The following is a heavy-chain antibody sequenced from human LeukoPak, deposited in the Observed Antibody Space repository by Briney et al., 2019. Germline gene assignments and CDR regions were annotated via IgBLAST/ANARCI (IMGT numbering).Heavy chain of an antibody. D-gene: IGHD5-12*01. CDR3: ARGSTVGTVATPLKY. Sequence: EASVKVSCKASGYTFTSYDINWVRQATGQGLEWMGWMNPKSANTGYAQKFQGRVTMTRSISVSTAYLELSSLRSEDTAVYYCARGSTVGTVATPLKYWGQGTLVTVSS. J-gene: IGHJ4*02. V-gene: IGHV1-8*01. CDR1: GYTFTSYD. CDR2: MNPKSANT.